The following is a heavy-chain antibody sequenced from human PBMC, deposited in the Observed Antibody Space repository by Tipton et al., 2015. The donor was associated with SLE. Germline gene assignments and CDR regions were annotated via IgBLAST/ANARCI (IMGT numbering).Heavy chain of an antibody. Sequence: LRLSCTVSGGSVSSGSYYWSWIRQPPGKGLEWIGYIYYSGSTNYNPSLKSRVTISVDTSKNQFSLKLSSVTAADTAVYYCAREGMVRGNNWFDPWGQGTLVTVSS. V-gene: IGHV4-61*01. CDR2: IYYSGST. J-gene: IGHJ5*02. CDR3: AREGMVRGNNWFDP. CDR1: GGSVSSGSYY. D-gene: IGHD3-10*01.